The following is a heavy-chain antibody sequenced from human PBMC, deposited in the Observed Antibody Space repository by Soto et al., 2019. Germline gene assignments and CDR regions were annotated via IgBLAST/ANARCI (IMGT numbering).Heavy chain of an antibody. CDR1: GFTFSSYA. CDR3: ANGDSSGYYPYYFDY. V-gene: IGHV3-23*01. CDR2: ISGSGGST. Sequence: SGGSLRLSCAASGFTFSSYAMSWVRQAPGKGLEWVSAISGSGGSTYYADSVKGRFTISRDNSKNTLYLQMNSLRAEDTAVYYCANGDSSGYYPYYFDYWGQGTLVTVSS. D-gene: IGHD3-22*01. J-gene: IGHJ4*02.